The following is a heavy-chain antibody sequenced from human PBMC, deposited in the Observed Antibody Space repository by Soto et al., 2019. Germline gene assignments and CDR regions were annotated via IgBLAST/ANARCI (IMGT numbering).Heavy chain of an antibody. J-gene: IGHJ5*02. CDR2: VTVTGGST. V-gene: IGHV3-23*01. D-gene: IGHD3-10*01. Sequence: PWGSLRLSCAASAISFNTYGVTWVRQAPGKGLEWVSTVTVTGGSTYYADSVKGRFTISRDRSNYTVSLLLTSLRVEDTAIYYCAGQRSPEGWFDPWGQGTLATVSS. CDR3: AGQRSPEGWFDP. CDR1: AISFNTYG.